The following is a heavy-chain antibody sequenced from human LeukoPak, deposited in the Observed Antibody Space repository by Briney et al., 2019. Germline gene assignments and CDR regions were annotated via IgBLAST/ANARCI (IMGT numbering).Heavy chain of an antibody. CDR1: GFTFSTFS. D-gene: IGHD2-2*01. J-gene: IGHJ4*02. CDR2: ILYDGSTQ. Sequence: GRSLSLSCAASGFTFSTFSMHWVRQAPGKGLEWVAVILYDGSTQYYADSVRGRFTASRDNSEDTLYLQMNSLRVEDTAVYYCARVDCRSTSCSPFDYWGQGTLVTVSS. V-gene: IGHV3-30*04. CDR3: ARVDCRSTSCSPFDY.